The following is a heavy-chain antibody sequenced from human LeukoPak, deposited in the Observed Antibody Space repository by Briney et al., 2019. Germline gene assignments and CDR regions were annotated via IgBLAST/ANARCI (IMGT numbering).Heavy chain of an antibody. J-gene: IGHJ4*02. Sequence: SETLSLTCTVSGGXISSYYCNWIRQTPGKGLEWIGNLYYSGTTNFNSSLKSRVTISVDASKNQFSLNLISVTAADASVYYCAPSLKFRTSPYFDFCRQGTLVTVSS. CDR1: GGXISSYY. V-gene: IGHV4-59*08. CDR3: APSLKFRTSPYFDF. CDR2: LYYSGTT.